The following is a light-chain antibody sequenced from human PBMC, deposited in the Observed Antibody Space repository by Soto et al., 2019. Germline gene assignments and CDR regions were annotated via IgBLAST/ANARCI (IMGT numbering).Light chain of an antibody. V-gene: IGKV3-11*01. J-gene: IGKJ4*01. CDR3: QQRFSWPLT. CDR2: EAS. CDR1: QSVNSY. Sequence: EIMLTQSPATLSLSPGERATLSCRASQSVNSYLAWYQQKPGQTPRLLIYEASIRATGIPARFSASGSGTDFILTISSLAPEDFAVYFCQQRFSWPLTFGGGAKVDIK.